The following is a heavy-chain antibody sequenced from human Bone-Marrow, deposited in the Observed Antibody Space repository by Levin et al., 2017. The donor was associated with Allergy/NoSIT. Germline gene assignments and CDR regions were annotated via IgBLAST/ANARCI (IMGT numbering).Heavy chain of an antibody. J-gene: IGHJ6*02. D-gene: IGHD2-2*01. V-gene: IGHV3-30*03. CDR2: ISYDGNNK. CDR1: GFSLGSHG. Sequence: GESLKISCAVSGFSLGSHGVHWVRQAPGKGLEWVALISYDGNNKYYADSLKGRFTVSRDSSKDTLYLQINSLRDEDTAVYYCARDNSGTRYGTLGNMDVWGQGTTVTVSS. CDR3: ARDNSGTRYGTLGNMDV.